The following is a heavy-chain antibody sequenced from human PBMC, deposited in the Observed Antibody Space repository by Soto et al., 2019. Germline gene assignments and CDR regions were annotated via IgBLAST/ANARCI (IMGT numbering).Heavy chain of an antibody. D-gene: IGHD3-22*01. CDR1: GFTFSSYG. Sequence: HPGGSLRLSCAASGFTFSSYGMHWVRQAPGKGLEWVAVIWYDGSNKYYADSVKGRFTISRDNSKNTLYLQMNSRRAEDTAVYYCARGWYYYDSTIHPDFDYWRQGTLATVSS. CDR3: ARGWYYYDSTIHPDFDY. CDR2: IWYDGSNK. V-gene: IGHV3-33*01. J-gene: IGHJ4*02.